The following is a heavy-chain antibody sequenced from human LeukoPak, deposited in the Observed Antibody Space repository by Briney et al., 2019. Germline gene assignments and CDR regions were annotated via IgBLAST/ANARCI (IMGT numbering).Heavy chain of an antibody. CDR3: AKSGTYSSSSGYIDS. J-gene: IGHJ4*02. V-gene: IGHV3-48*04. CDR2: ISSSSSTI. CDR1: GFTFSSYS. D-gene: IGHD6-6*01. Sequence: GRSLRLSCAASGFTFSSYSMNWVRQAPGRGLEWVSYISSSSSTIYYADSVKGRFTISRDNAKNSLYLQMSSLRAEDTALYYCAKSGTYSSSSGYIDSWGQGTLVTVSS.